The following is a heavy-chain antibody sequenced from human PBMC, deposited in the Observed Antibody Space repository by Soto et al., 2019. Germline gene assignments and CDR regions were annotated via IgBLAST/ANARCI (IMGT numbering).Heavy chain of an antibody. V-gene: IGHV1-18*01. CDR1: GYTFTSYG. J-gene: IGHJ5*02. D-gene: IGHD3-3*01. CDR3: ARGGGITIFGVVNLYCCWLAP. CDR2: ISAYNGNT. Sequence: QVQLVQSGAEVKKPGASVKVSCKSSGYTFTSYGISWVRQAPGQGLERMGWISAYNGNTNYAQKLQGRVTMTTDTSTGIVYLGLRSLRSDDTVVYYCARGGGITIFGVVNLYCCWLAPWGQGPLVTVSS.